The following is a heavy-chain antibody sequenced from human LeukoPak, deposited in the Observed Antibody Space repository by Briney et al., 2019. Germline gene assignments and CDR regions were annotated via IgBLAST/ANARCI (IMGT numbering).Heavy chain of an antibody. V-gene: IGHV4-59*01. Sequence: SETLSLTCTVSGGSIIGSYWTWIRQSPGGGLEYIGYIYNTVDVNYSPSLKSRVTISIDMSRSQFSLRLKSVTAADTAIYYCARSRNYDSTGYNPTYYSDSWGQGALVTVSS. CDR2: IYNTVDV. CDR1: GGSIIGSY. CDR3: ARSRNYDSTGYNPTYYSDS. J-gene: IGHJ4*02. D-gene: IGHD3-22*01.